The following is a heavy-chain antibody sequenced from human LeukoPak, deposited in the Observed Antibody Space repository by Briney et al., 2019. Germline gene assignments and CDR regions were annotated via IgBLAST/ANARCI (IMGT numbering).Heavy chain of an antibody. CDR3: ARGDFGETNTAFDV. Sequence: ASVTVSCKTSGYTFTDYDVHWVRQAPGQGLEWMGWINPNSGSTNYAQRLQGRVTFTRDTSLSIAYMELSSLTSEDAAVYFCARGDFGETNTAFDVWGQGTLVAVSS. V-gene: IGHV1-8*03. CDR2: INPNSGST. J-gene: IGHJ3*01. D-gene: IGHD4-17*01. CDR1: GYTFTDYD.